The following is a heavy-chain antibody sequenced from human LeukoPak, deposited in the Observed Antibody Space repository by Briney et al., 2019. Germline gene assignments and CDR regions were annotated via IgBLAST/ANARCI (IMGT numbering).Heavy chain of an antibody. V-gene: IGHV3-23*01. CDR3: AKIATPATGDY. CDR1: GCTFTSYA. CDR2: VSGSGGST. J-gene: IGHJ4*02. Sequence: GGSLRLSCAASGCTFTSYAMNWVRQAPGKGLEGVSGVSGSGGSTYYADSGKGGFTISRDNAKNSLYLQMNSLRAEDTAVYYCAKIATPATGDYWGQGTLVTVSS. D-gene: IGHD6-13*01.